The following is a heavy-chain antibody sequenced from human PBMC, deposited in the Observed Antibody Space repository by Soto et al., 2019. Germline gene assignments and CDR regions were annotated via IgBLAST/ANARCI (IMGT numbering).Heavy chain of an antibody. J-gene: IGHJ4*02. V-gene: IGHV3-23*01. CDR3: AKDYSCSGGSCVFDY. Sequence: GGSLRLSCAASGFTFSSYAMSWVRQAPGKGLEWVSAISGSGGSTYYADSVKGRFTISRDNSKNTLYLQMNSLRAEDTAVYYCAKDYSCSGGSCVFDYWGQGTLVTVSS. D-gene: IGHD2-15*01. CDR2: ISGSGGST. CDR1: GFTFSSYA.